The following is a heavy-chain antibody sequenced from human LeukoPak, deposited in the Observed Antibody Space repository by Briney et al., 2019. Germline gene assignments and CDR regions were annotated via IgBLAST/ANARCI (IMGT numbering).Heavy chain of an antibody. J-gene: IGHJ4*02. CDR3: ASLYDIVGTTVDY. D-gene: IGHD1-26*01. CDR1: GYTFTNYY. CDR2: IDPNTGGT. V-gene: IGHV1-2*06. Sequence: GASVKVSCKPSGYTFTNYYIHWVRQAPGQGLEWMGRIDPNTGGTKSAKSFQGRVTMTRDTSISTAYMALSGLRSDDTAVYYCASLYDIVGTTVDYWGQGTLVTVSS.